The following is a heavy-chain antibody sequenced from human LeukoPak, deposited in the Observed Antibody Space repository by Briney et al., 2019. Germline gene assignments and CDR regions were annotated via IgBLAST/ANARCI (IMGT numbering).Heavy chain of an antibody. CDR2: INHSGST. Sequence: PSETLSLTCAVYGGSFSGYYWSWIRQPPGKGLEWIGEINHSGSTNYNPSLKSRVTISVDTSKNQFSLKLSSVTDADTAMYFCARGDVDSGYDWEGSYYHYYMDVWGKGTTVTVSS. CDR3: ARGDVDSGYDWEGSYYHYYMDV. J-gene: IGHJ6*03. D-gene: IGHD5-12*01. V-gene: IGHV4-34*01. CDR1: GGSFSGYY.